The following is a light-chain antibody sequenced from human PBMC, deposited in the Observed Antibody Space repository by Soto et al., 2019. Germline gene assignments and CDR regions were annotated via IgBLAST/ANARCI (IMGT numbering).Light chain of an antibody. CDR1: TSNIGGNT. Sequence: QSVLTQPPSASGTPGQRVTTSCSGSTSNIGGNTVSWYQQLPGTAPKLLIYNDHQRPSGVPDRFSGSKSGTSASLAISGLQSEDEAHYYCATWDDSLNAYTFGGGTKLTV. CDR2: NDH. CDR3: ATWDDSLNAYT. V-gene: IGLV1-44*01. J-gene: IGLJ3*02.